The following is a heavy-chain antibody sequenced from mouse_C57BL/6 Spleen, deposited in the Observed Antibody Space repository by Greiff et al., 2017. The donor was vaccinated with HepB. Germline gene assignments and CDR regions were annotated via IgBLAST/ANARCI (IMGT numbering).Heavy chain of an antibody. J-gene: IGHJ2*01. CDR3: ARGGPTLVTLDY. D-gene: IGHD2-5*01. CDR2: IHPNSGST. CDR1: GYTFTSYW. V-gene: IGHV1-64*01. Sequence: VKLLQPGAELVKPGASVKLSCKASGYTFTSYWMHWVKQRPGQGLEWIGMIHPNSGSTNYHEKFKSKATLTVDKSSSTAYMQLSSLTSEDSAVYYCARGGPTLVTLDYWGQGTTLTVSS.